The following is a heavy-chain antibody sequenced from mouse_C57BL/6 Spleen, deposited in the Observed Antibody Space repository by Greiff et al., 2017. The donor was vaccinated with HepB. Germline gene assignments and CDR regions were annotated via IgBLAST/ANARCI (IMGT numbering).Heavy chain of an antibody. CDR3: ARWIYDDPARDY. Sequence: VQLQQSGPELVKPGASVKISCKASGYAFSSSWMNWVKQRPGKGLEWIGRIYPGDGATNYNGKFKGKATLTADKSSSTAYMQLSSLTSEDSAVYFCARWIYDDPARDYWGQGTTLTVSS. J-gene: IGHJ2*01. V-gene: IGHV1-82*01. CDR1: GYAFSSSW. CDR2: IYPGDGAT. D-gene: IGHD2-4*01.